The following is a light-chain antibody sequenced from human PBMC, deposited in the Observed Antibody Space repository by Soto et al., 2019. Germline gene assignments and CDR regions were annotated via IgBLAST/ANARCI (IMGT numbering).Light chain of an antibody. V-gene: IGKV1-39*01. Sequence: DIQMTQSPSSLSASVEDRVIITCRASQSISNYLNWYQQKPGKAPKLVIYAASSLQSGVPSRFTGSGSGTDFTLTISSLQPEDFATYYCQQSYNSPRTFGPGTKVDIK. CDR1: QSISNY. J-gene: IGKJ3*01. CDR2: AAS. CDR3: QQSYNSPRT.